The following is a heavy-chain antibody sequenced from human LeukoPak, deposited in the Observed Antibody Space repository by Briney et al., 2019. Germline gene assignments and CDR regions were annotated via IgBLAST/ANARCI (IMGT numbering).Heavy chain of an antibody. CDR3: ATWDPAYCGGDCYFDY. V-gene: IGHV1-24*01. Sequence: ASVKVSCKVSGYTLTELSMHWVRQAPGKGLEWMGGFDPEDGETIYAQKFQGRVTMTEGTSTDTAYMELSSLRSEDTAVYYCATWDPAYCGGDCYFDYWGQGTLVTVSS. CDR1: GYTLTELS. D-gene: IGHD2-21*02. CDR2: FDPEDGET. J-gene: IGHJ4*02.